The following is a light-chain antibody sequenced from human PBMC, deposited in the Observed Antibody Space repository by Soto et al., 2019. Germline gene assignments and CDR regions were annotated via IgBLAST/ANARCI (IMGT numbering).Light chain of an antibody. Sequence: DIVMTQSPDSLAVSLGERATINCKSSQSVLYSSNNKNYLAWYQQKPGQPPKLLIYWASTRESGVPDRFSGSGCGTDFTLTISSLQAEDVAVYYCQQYYSTPYTVGQGTKLEIK. CDR1: QSVLYSSNNKNY. CDR2: WAS. CDR3: QQYYSTPYT. J-gene: IGKJ2*01. V-gene: IGKV4-1*01.